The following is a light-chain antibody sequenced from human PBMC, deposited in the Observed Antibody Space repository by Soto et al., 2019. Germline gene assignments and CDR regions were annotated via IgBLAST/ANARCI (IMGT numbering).Light chain of an antibody. J-gene: IGKJ3*01. CDR2: GAS. CDR3: QQSYSPPRT. Sequence: DIQMSQSPSSLSTSVGDRVTITCRASESIGSYLNWYQQKPGRAPKRLIYGASGLRSGVPSRFRGSGSETHFTLTICSLQFEDSATYFCQQSYSPPRTFGLGAKVDVK. V-gene: IGKV1-39*01. CDR1: ESIGSY.